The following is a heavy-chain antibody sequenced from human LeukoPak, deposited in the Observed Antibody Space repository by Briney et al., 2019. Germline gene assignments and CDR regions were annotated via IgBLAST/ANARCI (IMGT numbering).Heavy chain of an antibody. CDR3: ARSAYCSSTSCYSNYYYMDV. CDR2: INHSGST. CDR1: GGSISSSSYY. Sequence: SETLSLTCTVSGGSISSSSYYWGWIRQPPGKGLEWIGEINHSGSTNYNPSLKSRVSISVDTSKNQFSLKLSSVTAADTAVYYCARSAYCSSTSCYSNYYYMDVWGKGTTVAISS. V-gene: IGHV4-39*07. J-gene: IGHJ6*03. D-gene: IGHD2-2*01.